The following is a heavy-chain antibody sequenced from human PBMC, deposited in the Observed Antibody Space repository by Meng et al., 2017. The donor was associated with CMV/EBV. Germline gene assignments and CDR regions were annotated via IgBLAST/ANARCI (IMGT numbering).Heavy chain of an antibody. J-gene: IGHJ4*02. CDR1: GGSISSYY. V-gene: IGHV4-4*07. CDR3: ARHGDTAMVVGIDY. Sequence: QGPLQGPRQGLVKPSETPSLPRTVSGGSISSYYWSWIRQPAGKGLEWIGRIYPSGSTNYNPSLKSRVTMSVDTSKNQFSLKLSSVTAADTAVYYCARHGDTAMVVGIDYWGQGTLVPSPQ. CDR2: IYPSGST. D-gene: IGHD5-18*01.